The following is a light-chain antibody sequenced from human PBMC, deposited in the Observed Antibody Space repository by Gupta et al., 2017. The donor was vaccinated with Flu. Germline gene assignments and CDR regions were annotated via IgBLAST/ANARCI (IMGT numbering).Light chain of an antibody. CDR3: QHRYSTL. V-gene: IGKV1-39*01. CDR1: QSRSTH. Sequence: DSQFIHSPSTLSASVGDRVNISRRVSQSRSTHLNWYQQKPGKAPKHLIYAAASLQSGGPSRFSGSGYGTDFTLTINSDQPEDSSTYYCQHRYSTLFGQGTKVEIK. CDR2: AAA. J-gene: IGKJ1*01.